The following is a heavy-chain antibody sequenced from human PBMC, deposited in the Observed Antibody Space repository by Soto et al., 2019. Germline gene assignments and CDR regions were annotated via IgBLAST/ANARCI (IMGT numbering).Heavy chain of an antibody. CDR3: AFHGPTYSGGHYYFDY. J-gene: IGHJ4*02. CDR1: GYTFTSYG. Sequence: GASVKVSCKASGYTFTSYGISWVRQAPGQGLEWMGWISAYNGNTNYAQKLQGRVTMTTDTSTSTAYMELRSLRSDDTAVYYCAFHGPTYSGGHYYFDYWGQGTLVTVSS. V-gene: IGHV1-18*01. D-gene: IGHD2-21*01. CDR2: ISAYNGNT.